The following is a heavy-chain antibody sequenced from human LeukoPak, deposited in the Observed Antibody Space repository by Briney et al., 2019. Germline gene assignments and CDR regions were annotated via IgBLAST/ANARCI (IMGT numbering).Heavy chain of an antibody. CDR3: ARSITMTVGRGLTLDY. CDR2: IYYSGST. Sequence: SETLSLTCTVSGGSISSYYWSWIRQPPGKGLEWIGYIYYSGSTNFNPSLKSRVTISVDTSKNQFSLKLSSVTAADTAVYYCARSITMTVGRGLTLDYWGQGTLVTVSS. J-gene: IGHJ4*02. V-gene: IGHV4-59*08. D-gene: IGHD3-22*01. CDR1: GGSISSYY.